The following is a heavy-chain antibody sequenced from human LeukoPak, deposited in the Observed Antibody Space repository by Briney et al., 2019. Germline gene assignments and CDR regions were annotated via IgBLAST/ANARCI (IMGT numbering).Heavy chain of an antibody. J-gene: IGHJ6*02. CDR3: ARVEQQRYNYGMDV. V-gene: IGHV3-21*01. CDR1: GFTFSSYS. D-gene: IGHD6-13*01. CDR2: ISSSSSYI. Sequence: PGGSLRLSCAASGFTFSSYSMNWVRQAPGKGLEWVSSISSSSSYIYYADSVKGGFTISRDNAKNSLYLQMNSLRAEDTAVYYCARVEQQRYNYGMDVWGQGTTVTVSS.